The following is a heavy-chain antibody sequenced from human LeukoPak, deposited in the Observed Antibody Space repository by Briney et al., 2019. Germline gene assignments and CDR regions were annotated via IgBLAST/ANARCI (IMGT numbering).Heavy chain of an antibody. V-gene: IGHV3-21*01. Sequence: GTLSLTCAVSGGSISSSNWWSWVRQPPGKGLEWVSSISSSSSYIYYADSVKGRFTISRDNAKNSLYLQMNSLRAEDTAVYYCARDLNGSGDNWGQGTLVTVSS. D-gene: IGHD6-25*01. J-gene: IGHJ4*02. CDR3: ARDLNGSGDN. CDR2: ISSSSSYI. CDR1: GGSISSSN.